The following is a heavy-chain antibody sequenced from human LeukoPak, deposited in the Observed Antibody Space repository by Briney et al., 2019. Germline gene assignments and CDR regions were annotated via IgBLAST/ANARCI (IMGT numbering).Heavy chain of an antibody. J-gene: IGHJ6*03. D-gene: IGHD2-2*02. Sequence: GGSLRLSCAASGFTFSSHGMSWVRQAPGKGLEWVSSISSSSSYIYYADSVKGRFTISRDNAKNSLYLQMNSLRAEDTAVYYCARDSPATAIPSNYYYYYMDVWGKGTTVTVSS. CDR3: ARDSPATAIPSNYYYYYMDV. V-gene: IGHV3-21*01. CDR2: ISSSSSYI. CDR1: GFTFSSHG.